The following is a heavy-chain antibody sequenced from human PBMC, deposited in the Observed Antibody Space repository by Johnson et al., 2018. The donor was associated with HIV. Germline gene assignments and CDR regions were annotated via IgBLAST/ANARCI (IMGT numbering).Heavy chain of an antibody. Sequence: VQLVESGGGLVKPGGSLRLSCAASGLTFSNAWMSWVRQAPGKGLEWVGRVKSKTAGGTTDYAAPVQGRFTISRDDSNNTLYLQMNSLKTEDTAVFYCTTESMVRGVMVAFDIWGQGTMVTVSS. J-gene: IGHJ3*02. CDR3: TTESMVRGVMVAFDI. V-gene: IGHV3-15*01. CDR1: GLTFSNAW. D-gene: IGHD3-10*01. CDR2: VKSKTAGGTT.